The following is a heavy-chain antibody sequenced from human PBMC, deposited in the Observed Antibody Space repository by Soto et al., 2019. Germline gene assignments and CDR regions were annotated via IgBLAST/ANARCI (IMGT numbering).Heavy chain of an antibody. CDR1: GGSIGSYY. CDR2: IYNTGRT. D-gene: IGHD2-21*02. Sequence: SETLVLTCTVSGGSIGSYYWSWIRQPPGKGLEWIGYIYNTGRTVYYTSFKSRVTISVDTSKNQFSLKLSSVTAADTAVYYCARDLWGYCGTDCYPLDVWGQGTTVTVSS. CDR3: ARDLWGYCGTDCYPLDV. J-gene: IGHJ6*02. V-gene: IGHV4-59*01.